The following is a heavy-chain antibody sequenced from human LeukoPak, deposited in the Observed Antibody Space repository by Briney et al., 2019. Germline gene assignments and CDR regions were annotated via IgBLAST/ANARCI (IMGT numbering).Heavy chain of an antibody. CDR3: ARLPGYCSSNSCYKMTIPFDY. Sequence: PGRSLRLPCAASGFTFSSYAMHWVRQAPGKGLEWVAVTSYDGSNKYDADSVKGRFTISRDNSKNTLYLQMNSLRAEDTAVYYCARLPGYCSSNSCYKMTIPFDYWGQGTLVTVSS. J-gene: IGHJ4*02. V-gene: IGHV3-30-3*01. CDR2: TSYDGSNK. D-gene: IGHD2-2*02. CDR1: GFTFSSYA.